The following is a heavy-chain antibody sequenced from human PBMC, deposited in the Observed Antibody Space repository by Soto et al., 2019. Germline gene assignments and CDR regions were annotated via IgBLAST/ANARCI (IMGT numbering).Heavy chain of an antibody. CDR3: ARVHVDTAPSADYYGMDV. D-gene: IGHD5-18*01. V-gene: IGHV3-33*01. CDR2: IWYDGSNK. J-gene: IGHJ6*02. Sequence: PGGSLRLSCAASGFTFSSYGMHWVRQAPGKGLEWVAVIWYDGSNKYYADSVKGRFTISRDNSKNTLYLQMNSLRAEDTAVYYCARVHVDTAPSADYYGMDVWGQGTTVTVSS. CDR1: GFTFSSYG.